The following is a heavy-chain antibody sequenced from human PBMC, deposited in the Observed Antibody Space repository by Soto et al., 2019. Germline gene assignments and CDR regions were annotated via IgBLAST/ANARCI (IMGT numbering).Heavy chain of an antibody. Sequence: EVQLVESGGGLVKPGGSLRLSCAASNFAFSHAWMNWVRQAAGKGLEWVGRIRSKTDGGTIGYAAPVKGRFTISRDDSKNTPYLQITTLQSEDTAVYYCTTTADDWGQGTLVTVSS. D-gene: IGHD2-21*02. CDR3: TTTADD. J-gene: IGHJ4*02. CDR2: IRSKTDGGTI. CDR1: NFAFSHAW. V-gene: IGHV3-15*07.